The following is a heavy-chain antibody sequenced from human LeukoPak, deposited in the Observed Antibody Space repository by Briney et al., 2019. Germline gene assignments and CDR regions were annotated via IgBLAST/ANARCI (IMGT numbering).Heavy chain of an antibody. J-gene: IGHJ4*02. V-gene: IGHV4-39*01. Sequence: SETLSLTCTVSGGSITSSSYYWAWIRQPPGKGLEWIGSFYCGGTTFYNPSLKSRVTISADTSKNQFSLKLTSVTAADTAVYYCARRVIVATLDYWGQGILVTVSS. D-gene: IGHD5-12*01. CDR3: ARRVIVATLDY. CDR2: FYCGGTT. CDR1: GGSITSSSYY.